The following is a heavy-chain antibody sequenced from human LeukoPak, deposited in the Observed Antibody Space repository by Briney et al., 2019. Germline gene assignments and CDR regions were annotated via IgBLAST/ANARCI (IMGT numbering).Heavy chain of an antibody. D-gene: IGHD6-19*01. V-gene: IGHV4-34*01. Sequence: SETLSLTCAVYGGSFSGYHWSWIRQPPGKGLEWIGEINHSGSTNYNPSLKSRVTRSVDTSKNQFSLKLSSVTAADTAVYYCARGGSGWYEGYNWFDPWGQGTLVTVSS. CDR1: GGSFSGYH. CDR3: ARGGSGWYEGYNWFDP. CDR2: INHSGST. J-gene: IGHJ5*02.